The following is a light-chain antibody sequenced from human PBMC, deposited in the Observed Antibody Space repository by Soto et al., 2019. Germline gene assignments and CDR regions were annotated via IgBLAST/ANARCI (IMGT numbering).Light chain of an antibody. CDR3: QQYGSSPRT. Sequence: EIVMTQSPATLSVSPGGRATLSCRASQSIGDTLAWYQLKPGQAPRLLIYGASKRATGIPDRFSGSGSGTDFTLTISRLEPEDFAVYYCQQYGSSPRTFGQGTKVDI. J-gene: IGKJ1*01. CDR1: QSIGDT. CDR2: GAS. V-gene: IGKV3-20*01.